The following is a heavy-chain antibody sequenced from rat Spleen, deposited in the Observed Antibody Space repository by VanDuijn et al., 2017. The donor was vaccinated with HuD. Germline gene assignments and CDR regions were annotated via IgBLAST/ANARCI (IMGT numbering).Heavy chain of an antibody. CDR3: ARDRTYYGYSPFAY. V-gene: IGHV2S30*01. CDR1: GFSLTGNN. D-gene: IGHD1-9*01. CDR2: MRYDGDT. J-gene: IGHJ3*01. Sequence: QVQLKESGPGLVQPSQTLSLTCTVSGFSLTGNNVHWVRQPPGKGLEWMGRMRYDGDTYFNSALKSRLSISRDTSKNQVFLKMNSLQTDDTAIYYCARDRTYYGYSPFAYWGQGTLVTVSS.